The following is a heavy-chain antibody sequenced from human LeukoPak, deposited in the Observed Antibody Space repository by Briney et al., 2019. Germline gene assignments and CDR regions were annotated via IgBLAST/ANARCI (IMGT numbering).Heavy chain of an antibody. CDR1: GFTFSSYA. D-gene: IGHD5-24*01. CDR2: ISYDGSNK. CDR3: AKGSRWQQYDYFDS. J-gene: IGHJ4*02. Sequence: GRSLRLSCAASGFTFSSYAMHWVRQAPGKGLEWVAVISYDGSNKYYADAVKGRFTISRDNSKNTLNLQMNSLRVDDTAVYYCAKGSRWQQYDYFDSWGQGTLVSVSS. V-gene: IGHV3-30-3*01.